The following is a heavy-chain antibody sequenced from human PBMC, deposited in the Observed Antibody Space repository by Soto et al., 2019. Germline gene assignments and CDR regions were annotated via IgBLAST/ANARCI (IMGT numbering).Heavy chain of an antibody. V-gene: IGHV3-30*18. CDR1: GFTFSSYG. D-gene: IGHD5-18*01. CDR2: ISYDGSNK. J-gene: IGHJ4*02. Sequence: ESGGGVVQPGRSLRLSCAASGFTFSSYGMHWVRQAPGKGLEWVAVISYDGSNKYYADSVKGRFTISRDNSKNTLYLQMNSLRAEDTAVYYCAKIRDGTAMGDYWGQGTLVTVSS. CDR3: AKIRDGTAMGDY.